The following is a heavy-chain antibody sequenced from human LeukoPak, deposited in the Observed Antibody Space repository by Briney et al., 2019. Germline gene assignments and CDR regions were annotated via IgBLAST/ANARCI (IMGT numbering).Heavy chain of an antibody. CDR1: GFTFSSYA. CDR3: AKRLGRYGPPDY. D-gene: IGHD3-10*01. V-gene: IGHV3-23*01. CDR2: ISGSVGST. Sequence: GGSLRLSCAASGFTFSSYAMSWVRQAPGKRLEGVSAISGSVGSTNYADSVKGRFTISRDNSKNTLYLQMNSLRAEDTAVYYCAKRLGRYGPPDYWGQGTLVTVSS. J-gene: IGHJ4*02.